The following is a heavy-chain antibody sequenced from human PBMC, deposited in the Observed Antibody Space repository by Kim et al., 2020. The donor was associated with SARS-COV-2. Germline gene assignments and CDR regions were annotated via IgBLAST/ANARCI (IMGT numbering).Heavy chain of an antibody. J-gene: IGHJ3*02. V-gene: IGHV3-15*01. Sequence: GGSLRLSCAASGFTFSNAWMSWVRQAPGKGLEWVGRIKSKTDGGTTDYAAPVKGSFTISRDDSKNTLYLQMNSLKTEYTAVYYCTTDGKERIVVVIADWDNDAFDIWGQGTMGTVSS. D-gene: IGHD2-21*01. CDR1: GFTFSNAW. CDR3: TTDGKERIVVVIADWDNDAFDI. CDR2: IKSKTDGGTT.